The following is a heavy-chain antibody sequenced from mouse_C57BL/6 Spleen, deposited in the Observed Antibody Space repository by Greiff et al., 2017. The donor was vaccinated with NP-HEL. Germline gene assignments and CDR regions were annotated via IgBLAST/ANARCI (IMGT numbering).Heavy chain of an antibody. J-gene: IGHJ4*01. Sequence: EVQVVESGGGLVKPGGSLKLSCAASGFTFSDYGMHWVRQAPEKGLEWVAYISSGSSTIYYADTVKGRFTISRDNAKNTLFLQMTSLRSEDTAMYYCARDMGVYDGYLYYAMDYWGQGTSVTVSS. D-gene: IGHD2-3*01. CDR1: GFTFSDYG. CDR2: ISSGSSTI. V-gene: IGHV5-17*01. CDR3: ARDMGVYDGYLYYAMDY.